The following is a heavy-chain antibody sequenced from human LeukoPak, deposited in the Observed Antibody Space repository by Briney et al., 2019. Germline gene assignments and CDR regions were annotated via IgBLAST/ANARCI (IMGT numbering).Heavy chain of an antibody. J-gene: IGHJ4*02. Sequence: PGGSLRLSCEASGFTFSIFPMHWVRQAPGKGLEWVALISSGSEKCYADSVKGRFTISRDNSKNMLYLQMNSLRADDTAVYYCARDLELSAVYYFDPWGQGTLVTVSS. V-gene: IGHV3-30*04. CDR3: ARDLELSAVYYFDP. CDR1: GFTFSIFP. CDR2: ISSGSEK. D-gene: IGHD3-3*01.